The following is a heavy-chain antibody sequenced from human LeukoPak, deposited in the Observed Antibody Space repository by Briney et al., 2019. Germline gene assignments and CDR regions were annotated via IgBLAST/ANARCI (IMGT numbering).Heavy chain of an antibody. D-gene: IGHD5-12*01. CDR2: MNPNSGNT. V-gene: IGHV1-8*02. Sequence: GASVKVSCKASGYTFTSYDINWVRQATGQGLEWMGWMNPNSGNTGYAQKFQGRVTMTRNTSISTAYMELSSLRSEDTAVYYCARGVATYYYYYYYMDVWGKGTTVTISS. CDR3: ARGVATYYYYYYYMDV. J-gene: IGHJ6*03. CDR1: GYTFTSYD.